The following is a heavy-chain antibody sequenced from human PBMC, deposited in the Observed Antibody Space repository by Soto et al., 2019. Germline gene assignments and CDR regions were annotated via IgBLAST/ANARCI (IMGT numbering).Heavy chain of an antibody. Sequence: PSETLSLTCTVSGGSISSYYWSWIRQPPGKGLEWIGYIYYSGSINYNPSLKSRVTISVDTSKNQFSLKLSSVTAADTAVYYCVREIGGGDYVDYFDYWGQGTLVTVSS. CDR1: GGSISSYY. CDR2: IYYSGSI. J-gene: IGHJ4*02. V-gene: IGHV4-59*01. CDR3: VREIGGGDYVDYFDY. D-gene: IGHD4-17*01.